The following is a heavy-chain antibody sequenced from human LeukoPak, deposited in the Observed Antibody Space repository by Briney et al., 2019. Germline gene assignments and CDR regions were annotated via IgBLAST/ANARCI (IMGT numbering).Heavy chain of an antibody. CDR3: AKGGGYQLLFDY. J-gene: IGHJ4*02. V-gene: IGHV3-30*02. CDR1: GFTFSSYG. CDR2: IRYDGSNK. Sequence: PGGSLRLSCAASGFTFSSYGMHWVRQAPGKGLEWVAFIRYDGSNKYYADSVKGRFTISRDNSKNTLYLQMNSLRAEDTAVYYCAKGGGYQLLFDYWGQGTLVTVSS. D-gene: IGHD2-2*01.